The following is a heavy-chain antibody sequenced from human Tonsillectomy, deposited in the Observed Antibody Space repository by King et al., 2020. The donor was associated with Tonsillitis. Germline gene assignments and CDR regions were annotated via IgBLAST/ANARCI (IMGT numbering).Heavy chain of an antibody. CDR1: GFTFSSYG. CDR2: ISYDGSNK. J-gene: IGHJ4*02. CDR3: EGGSYWTGDY. Sequence: VQLVESGGGVVQPGRSLRLSCAASGFTFSSYGMHWVRQAPGKGLEWVAVISYDGSNKYYADSVKGRFTISRDNSKNTLYLQMNSLRAEDTAVYYCEGGSYWTGDYWGQGTLVTVSS. V-gene: IGHV3-33*05. D-gene: IGHD1-26*01.